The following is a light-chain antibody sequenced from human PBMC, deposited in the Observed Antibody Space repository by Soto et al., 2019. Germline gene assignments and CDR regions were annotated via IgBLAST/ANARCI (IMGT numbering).Light chain of an antibody. CDR2: GAS. CDR3: HQRSNWPPDT. Sequence: EIVLTQSPDTLSLSPGEGASISSRASQIVPTFLAWYQKKPGQAPRLLIFGASTRATGVPARFSGSGSGTDFTLTISSLEPEDFAVYFCHQRSNWPPDTFGQGTRL. CDR1: QIVPTF. J-gene: IGKJ5*01. V-gene: IGKV3-11*01.